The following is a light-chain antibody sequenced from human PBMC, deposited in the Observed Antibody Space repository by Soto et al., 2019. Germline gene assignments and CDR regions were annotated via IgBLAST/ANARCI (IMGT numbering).Light chain of an antibody. CDR2: GAS. J-gene: IGKJ2*01. CDR1: QSVSSSY. Sequence: EIVLTQSPGTLSLSPGERDTLSCRASQSVSSSYLAWYQQKPGQAPRLLIYGASSRATGIRDRFSGSGSGTDFTLTISRLEPEDFAVYYCQQYGSSPYTFGQGTKLEIK. V-gene: IGKV3-20*01. CDR3: QQYGSSPYT.